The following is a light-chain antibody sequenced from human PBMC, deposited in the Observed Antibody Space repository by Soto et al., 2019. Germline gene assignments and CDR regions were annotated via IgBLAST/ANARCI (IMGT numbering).Light chain of an antibody. CDR2: GAS. Sequence: EIVLTQSPGTLSLSPGERATLSCRASQRVTTSYLAWFQQTPGQPPRVLIHGASSRANRVTDRFRGSESETPFPLTIVRPEPEECAVYYCQPSGTAPQTFGQG. V-gene: IGKV3-20*01. CDR3: QPSGTAPQT. CDR1: QRVTTSY. J-gene: IGKJ1*01.